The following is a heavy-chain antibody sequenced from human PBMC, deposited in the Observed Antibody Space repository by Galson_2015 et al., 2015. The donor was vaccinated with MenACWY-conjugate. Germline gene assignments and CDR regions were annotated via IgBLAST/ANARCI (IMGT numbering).Heavy chain of an antibody. V-gene: IGHV3-13*01. D-gene: IGHD1/OR15-1a*01. CDR1: GFTFSTYD. J-gene: IGHJ2*01. CDR3: VTEGRSSAWNNWYFDL. CDR2: IGVGADT. Sequence: SLRLSCAASGFTFSTYDMHWVRQAPGEGLEWVSAIGVGADTYYSDSVRGRFTISRENARNSLYLQMNSLTAGDTAVYYCVTEGRSSAWNNWYFDLWLRGTLVTVSS.